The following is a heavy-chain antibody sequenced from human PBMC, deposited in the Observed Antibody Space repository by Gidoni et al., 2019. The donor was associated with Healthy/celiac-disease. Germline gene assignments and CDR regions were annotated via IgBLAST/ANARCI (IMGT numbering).Heavy chain of an antibody. J-gene: IGHJ4*02. CDR1: GFTFSSYA. V-gene: IGHV3-23*01. CDR2: ISGSGGST. D-gene: IGHD3-3*01. Sequence: EVQLLESGGGLVQPGGSLRLSCAASGFTFSSYAMSWVRQAPGKGLEGVAAISGSGGSTYYADSVKGRFNISRDNSKNTLYLQMNSLRAEDTAVYYCAKDKTPYYDFWSGYSHWGQGTLVTVSS. CDR3: AKDKTPYYDFWSGYSH.